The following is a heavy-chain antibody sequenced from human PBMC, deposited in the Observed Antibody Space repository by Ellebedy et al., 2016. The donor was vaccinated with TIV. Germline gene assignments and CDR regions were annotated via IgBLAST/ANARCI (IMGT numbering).Heavy chain of an antibody. J-gene: IGHJ4*02. Sequence: GGSLRLSCEASGFTFSSYAMSWVRQAPGKGLEWVSAISGSGGSTYYADSVKGRFTISRDHSRNTLYLQMNSLTAEDTAVYYCARAMFHGDYDHDYWGRGTLVTVSP. CDR3: ARAMFHGDYDHDY. CDR2: ISGSGGST. V-gene: IGHV3-23*01. D-gene: IGHD4-17*01. CDR1: GFTFSSYA.